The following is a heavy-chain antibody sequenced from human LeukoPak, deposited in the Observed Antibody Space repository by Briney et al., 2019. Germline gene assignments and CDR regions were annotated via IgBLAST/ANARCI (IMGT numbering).Heavy chain of an antibody. CDR1: GGTFSSYA. J-gene: IGHJ6*02. CDR3: AREGTVPPYYYGMDV. CDR2: IIPIFGTA. D-gene: IGHD1/OR15-1a*01. Sequence: GASVKVSCKASGGTFSSYAISWVRQAPGQGLEWMGGIIPIFGTANYAQKFQGRVTITADESTSTAYMELSSLRSEDTAVYYCAREGTVPPYYYGMDVWGQGTTVTVSS. V-gene: IGHV1-69*13.